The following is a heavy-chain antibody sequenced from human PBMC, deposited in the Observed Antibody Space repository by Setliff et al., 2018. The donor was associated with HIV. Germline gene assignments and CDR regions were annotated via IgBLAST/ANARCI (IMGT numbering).Heavy chain of an antibody. Sequence: GGSLRLSCAASGFTFSSYGMHWVRQAPGKGLEWVAFIRYDGSNKYYADSVKGRFTISRDNSKNTLYLQMNSLRAEDTAVYYCAKDRWFSRGYSTTWVEGPFDYWGQGTLVTVSS. CDR3: AKDRWFSRGYSTTWVEGPFDY. J-gene: IGHJ4*02. D-gene: IGHD5-18*01. CDR2: IRYDGSNK. CDR1: GFTFSSYG. V-gene: IGHV3-30*02.